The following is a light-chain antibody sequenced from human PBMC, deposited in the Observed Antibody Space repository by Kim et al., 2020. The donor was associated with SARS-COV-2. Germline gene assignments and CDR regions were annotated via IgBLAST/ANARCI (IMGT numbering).Light chain of an antibody. CDR2: DVS. J-gene: IGLJ3*02. CDR3: CSYAGSYTFG. V-gene: IGLV2-11*01. CDR1: SSDVGGYNY. Sequence: GQSVTIYCTGTSSDVGGYNYVSWYQQHPGKAPKLMIYDVSKRPSGVPDRFSGSKSGNTASLTISGLQAEDEADYYCCSYAGSYTFGFGGGTQLTVL.